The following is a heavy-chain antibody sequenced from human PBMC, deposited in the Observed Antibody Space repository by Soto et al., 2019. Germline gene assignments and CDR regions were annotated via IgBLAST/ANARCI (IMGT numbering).Heavy chain of an antibody. CDR2: IKSKTDGGTT. Sequence: LRLSCAASGFTFSNAWMNWVRQAPGKGLEWVGRIKSKTDGGTTDYAAPVKGRFTISRDDSKNTLYLQMNSLKTEDTAVYYCTSRLLRFLEWSGLNAFDIWGQGTMVTVSS. D-gene: IGHD3-3*01. J-gene: IGHJ3*02. V-gene: IGHV3-15*07. CDR3: TSRLLRFLEWSGLNAFDI. CDR1: GFTFSNAW.